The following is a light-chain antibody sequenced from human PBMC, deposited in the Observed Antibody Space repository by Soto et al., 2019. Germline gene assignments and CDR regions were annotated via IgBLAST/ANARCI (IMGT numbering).Light chain of an antibody. CDR1: QSVATN. J-gene: IGKJ2*03. CDR3: QQYKDWYS. V-gene: IGKV3-15*01. Sequence: EIVMTQSPATLSVSPGERATLSCRASQSVATNLAWYQQKPGQAPSLLIRGASTRATGVPARFSGSGSGTEFTLTISGLQSEEYAVYYCQQYKDWYSFGQGTKLEIK. CDR2: GAS.